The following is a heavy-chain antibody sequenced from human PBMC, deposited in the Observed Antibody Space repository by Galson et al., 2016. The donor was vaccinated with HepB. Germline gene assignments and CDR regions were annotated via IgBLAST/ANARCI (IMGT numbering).Heavy chain of an antibody. J-gene: IGHJ4*02. Sequence: PALVKPTQTLTLTCTFSGFSLTSSGEGVGWIRQPPGKALEWLSLIYWDGDKRYSPSLQSRLTITADTSKTQVVLTMTNMHPVDTATYYCAHRRRTVVVGTQFDSWGQGILVTVSS. V-gene: IGHV2-5*02. D-gene: IGHD2-21*01. CDR2: IYWDGDK. CDR3: AHRRRTVVVGTQFDS. CDR1: GFSLTSSGEG.